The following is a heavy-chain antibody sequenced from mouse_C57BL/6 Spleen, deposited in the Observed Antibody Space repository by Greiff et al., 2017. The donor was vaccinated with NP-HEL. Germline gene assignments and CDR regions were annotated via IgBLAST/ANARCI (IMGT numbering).Heavy chain of an antibody. J-gene: IGHJ3*01. Sequence: VQLQQSGAELVKPGASVKISCKASGYAFSSYWMNWVKQRPGKGLEWIGQIYPGDGDTNYNGKFKGKATLTADKSSSTAYMQLSSLTSEDSAVYFCAINGYDVGWFAYWGQGTLVTVSA. CDR3: AINGYDVGWFAY. CDR1: GYAFSSYW. CDR2: IYPGDGDT. D-gene: IGHD2-2*01. V-gene: IGHV1-80*01.